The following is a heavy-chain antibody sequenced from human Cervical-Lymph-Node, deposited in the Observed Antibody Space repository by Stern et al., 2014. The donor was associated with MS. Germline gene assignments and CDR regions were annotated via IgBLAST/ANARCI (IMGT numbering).Heavy chain of an antibody. CDR1: GGTFNRHG. Sequence: QVQLLQPGAEVRKPGSSLKLSCKGSGGTFNRHGFSWVRQGPGQGLEWMGGIIPIAGKTHYAQKFQDRVKLIADESTTTAFMELSSLRSEDAAVYYWASSYSGWDNPYHFYGMDVWGQGTAVTVSS. J-gene: IGHJ6*02. V-gene: IGHV1-69*01. CDR2: IIPIAGKT. D-gene: IGHD6-19*01. CDR3: ASSYSGWDNPYHFYGMDV.